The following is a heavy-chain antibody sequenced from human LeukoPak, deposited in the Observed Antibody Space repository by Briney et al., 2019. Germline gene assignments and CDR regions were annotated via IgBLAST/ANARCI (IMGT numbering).Heavy chain of an antibody. V-gene: IGHV3-23*01. Sequence: GGSLRLSCVVSGFPFSLYGMSWVRQAPGKGLEWVSSISGSGNKPDYADSVKGRFTISRDNSKNTLYLQMNSLRAEDTAVYYCAKAKVGWYYYMDVWGKGTTVTVSS. J-gene: IGHJ6*03. D-gene: IGHD3-10*01. CDR1: GFPFSLYG. CDR3: AKAKVGWYYYMDV. CDR2: ISGSGNKP.